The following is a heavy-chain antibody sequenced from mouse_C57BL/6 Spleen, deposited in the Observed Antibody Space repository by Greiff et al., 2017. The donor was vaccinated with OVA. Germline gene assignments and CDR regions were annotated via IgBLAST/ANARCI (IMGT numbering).Heavy chain of an antibody. D-gene: IGHD2-4*01. J-gene: IGHJ4*01. V-gene: IGHV1-64*01. CDR1: GYTFTSYW. CDR3: AREGDYGAMDY. CDR2: IHPTSGST. Sequence: QVQLQQPGAELVKPGASVKLSCKASGYTFTSYWMHWVKQRPGQGLEWIGMIHPTSGSTNYNEKFKSKATLTVDKSSSTAYMQLSSLTSEDSAVYYCAREGDYGAMDYWGQGTSVTVSS.